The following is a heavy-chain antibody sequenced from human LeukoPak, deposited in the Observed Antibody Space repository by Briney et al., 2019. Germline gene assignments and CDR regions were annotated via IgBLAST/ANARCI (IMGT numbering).Heavy chain of an antibody. J-gene: IGHJ6*03. CDR3: ATGTPDYGDLYYYYYMDV. CDR2: IYHSGST. CDR1: GYSISSGYY. D-gene: IGHD4-17*01. V-gene: IGHV4-38-2*01. Sequence: SETLSLTCAVSGYSISSGYYWGWIRQPPGKGLEWIGSIYHSGSTYYNPSLKSRVTVSVDTSKNQFSLKLSSVTAADTAVYYCATGTPDYGDLYYYYYMDVWGKGTTVTVSS.